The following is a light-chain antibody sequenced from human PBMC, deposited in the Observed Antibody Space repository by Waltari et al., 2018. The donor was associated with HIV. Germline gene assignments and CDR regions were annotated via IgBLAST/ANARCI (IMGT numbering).Light chain of an antibody. Sequence: SYELTQPPSVSVSPGQTPTITCSGDSWSWHYAYWYQQRPGQAPVEIIYKDTERPSGMPERFSGSSSGKTVTLIISEAQTEDEADYYCQSADSSGGFRVFGGGTRLSVL. CDR1: SWSWHY. V-gene: IGLV3-25*03. CDR2: KDT. CDR3: QSADSSGGFRV. J-gene: IGLJ3*02.